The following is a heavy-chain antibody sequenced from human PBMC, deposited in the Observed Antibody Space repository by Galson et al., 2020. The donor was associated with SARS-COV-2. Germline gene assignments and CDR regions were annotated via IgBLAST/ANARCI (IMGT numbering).Heavy chain of an antibody. D-gene: IGHD1-26*01. CDR3: AREWEASQKSVSHEYYGMDV. CDR1: ADSVSSNSAA. Sequence: SQTLPLTCAISADSVSSNSAACNCIRQPPTRRLEWLVMTYYRTKKYNDYAVSVQIRITINPDTCKNQFSLQLYSGTPEDTAVYYCAREWEASQKSVSHEYYGMDVWGQGTTFTVSS. V-gene: IGHV6-1*01. J-gene: IGHJ6*02. CDR2: TYYRTKKYN.